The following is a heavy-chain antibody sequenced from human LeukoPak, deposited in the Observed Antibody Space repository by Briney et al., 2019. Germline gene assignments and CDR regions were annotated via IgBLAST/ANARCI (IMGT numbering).Heavy chain of an antibody. J-gene: IGHJ4*02. D-gene: IGHD2-2*01. CDR1: GFTVSSNY. V-gene: IGHV3-53*01. Sequence: PGGSPRPSCAAPGFTVSSNYMSGVRQAPGKGLEWVSLIYSGGSTYYADSVKGRFTISRDNAKNSLSLQMNSVRPEDTAVYYCARADRTSWFDYWGQGTLVTVSS. CDR3: ARADRTSWFDY. CDR2: IYSGGST.